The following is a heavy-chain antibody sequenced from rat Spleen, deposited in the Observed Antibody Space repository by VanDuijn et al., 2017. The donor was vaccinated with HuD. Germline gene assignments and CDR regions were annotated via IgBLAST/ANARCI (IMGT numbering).Heavy chain of an antibody. CDR3: ARRHYGYTDYFDY. D-gene: IGHD1-9*01. Sequence: EVQLVESGGGLVQPGRSLKLSCAASGFPFSDYYMAWVRQAPTKGLEWVATIIYDGSRTYYRDSVKGRFTISRDNAKSTRSLQMDSLRSEDTATDYCARRHYGYTDYFDYWGQGVMVTVSS. V-gene: IGHV5-7*01. CDR1: GFPFSDYY. CDR2: IIYDGSRT. J-gene: IGHJ2*01.